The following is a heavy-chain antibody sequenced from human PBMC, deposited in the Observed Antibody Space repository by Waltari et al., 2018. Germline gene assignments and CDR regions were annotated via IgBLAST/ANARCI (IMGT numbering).Heavy chain of an antibody. V-gene: IGHV4-39*01. Sequence: QLQLQESGPGLVKPSETLSLTCRVPGGSLTPSRPYWGWIRQPPGQGLEWIATLSYNGATYTSPSLTSRVTMSRDTSKNQLSLTLGAVTAADAAVYYCATYIGASVGTAAFDVWGQGKMVIVSS. CDR2: LSYNGAT. CDR1: GGSLTPSRPY. J-gene: IGHJ3*01. CDR3: ATYIGASVGTAAFDV. D-gene: IGHD5-12*01.